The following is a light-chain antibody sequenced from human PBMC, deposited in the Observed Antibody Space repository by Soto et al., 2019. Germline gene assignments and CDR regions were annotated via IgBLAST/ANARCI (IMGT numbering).Light chain of an antibody. J-gene: IGKJ4*01. CDR3: QHCRNWPLT. V-gene: IGKV3-15*01. CDR2: DAS. Sequence: EIVMTQSPATLSVSPGEGATLSCKASQNVYNNLAWYQQRPGQPPRLLIYDASTRATGISARFSGSGYGTEFTLTISSLQSEDFAVYFCQHCRNWPLTSGGGTKV. CDR1: QNVYNN.